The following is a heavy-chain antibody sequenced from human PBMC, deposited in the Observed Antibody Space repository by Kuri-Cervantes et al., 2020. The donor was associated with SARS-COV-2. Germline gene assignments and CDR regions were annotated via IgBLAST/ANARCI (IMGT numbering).Heavy chain of an antibody. V-gene: IGHV4-4*07. J-gene: IGHJ6*03. D-gene: IGHD1-26*01. Sequence: SETLSLTCTVSGGSISSYYWSWIRQPAGKGLEWIGRIYTSGSTNYNPSLKSRVTMSVDTSKNQFSLKLSSVTAADTAVYYCARGRGVFQWELLRSTGESYYYYMDVWGKGTTVTVSS. CDR1: GGSISSYY. CDR2: IYTSGST. CDR3: ARGRGVFQWELLRSTGESYYYYMDV.